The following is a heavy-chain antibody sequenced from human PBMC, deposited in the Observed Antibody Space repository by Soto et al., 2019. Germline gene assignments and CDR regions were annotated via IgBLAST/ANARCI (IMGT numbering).Heavy chain of an antibody. V-gene: IGHV1-69*13. D-gene: IGHD1-26*01. Sequence: SVKVSCKASGGTVSSYAISWVRQAPGQGLEWMGGIIPIFGTANYAQKFQGRVTITADESTSTAYMELSSLRSEDTAVYYCARIGGSYSSKDAFDIWGQGTMVTVSS. CDR1: GGTVSSYA. CDR2: IIPIFGTA. J-gene: IGHJ3*02. CDR3: ARIGGSYSSKDAFDI.